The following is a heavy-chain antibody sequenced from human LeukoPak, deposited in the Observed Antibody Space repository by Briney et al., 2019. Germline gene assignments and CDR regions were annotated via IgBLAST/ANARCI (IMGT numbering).Heavy chain of an antibody. CDR3: ARVRNYPDAFDI. CDR2: IYDTGST. J-gene: IGHJ3*02. CDR1: GGSIGNYY. V-gene: IGHV4-59*01. D-gene: IGHD5-24*01. Sequence: SETLSLTCTVSGGSIGNYYWAWIRQPPGKGLEWIGYIYDTGSTKYNPSLKSRLTISLHTSRNQFSLNLSSLTAADTAIYYCARVRNYPDAFDIWGQGTMVTVSS.